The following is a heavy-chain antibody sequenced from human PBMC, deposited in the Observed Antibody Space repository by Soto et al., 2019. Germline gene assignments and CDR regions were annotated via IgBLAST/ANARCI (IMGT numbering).Heavy chain of an antibody. D-gene: IGHD2-2*01. CDR2: IYYSGST. Sequence: SETLSLTCTVSGGSISSGGYYWSWVRHHPGMGLEWIGYIYYSGSTYYNPSLKSRVTISVDTSKNQFSLKLSSVTAADTAVYYCARAPWDIVVIPAAYGMDVWGQGTTVTVSS. CDR1: GGSISSGGYY. J-gene: IGHJ6*02. V-gene: IGHV4-31*03. CDR3: ARAPWDIVVIPAAYGMDV.